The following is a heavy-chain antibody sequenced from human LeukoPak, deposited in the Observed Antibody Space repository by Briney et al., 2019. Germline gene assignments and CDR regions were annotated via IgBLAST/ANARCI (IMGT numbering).Heavy chain of an antibody. Sequence: ASVKVSCKASGGTFSSYAISWVRQAPGQGLEWMGGIIPIFGTANYAQKVQGRVTITTDESTSTAYMELSSLRSEDTAVYYCASASHYYGSGSYPYNWFDPWGQGTLVTVSS. D-gene: IGHD3-10*01. CDR3: ASASHYYGSGSYPYNWFDP. V-gene: IGHV1-69*05. J-gene: IGHJ5*02. CDR1: GGTFSSYA. CDR2: IIPIFGTA.